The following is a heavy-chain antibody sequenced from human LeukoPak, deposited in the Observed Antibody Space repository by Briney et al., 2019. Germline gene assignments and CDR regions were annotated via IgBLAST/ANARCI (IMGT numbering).Heavy chain of an antibody. D-gene: IGHD3-3*01. J-gene: IGHJ4*02. Sequence: GGSLRLSCAASGFTFSSYAMSWVRQAPGKGLEWVSAISGSGGSTYYADSVRGRFTISRDNSKNTLYLQMNSLRAEDTAVYYCAKDGRRLRFLEWLSNGIDYWGQGTLVTVSS. CDR3: AKDGRRLRFLEWLSNGIDY. CDR2: ISGSGGST. V-gene: IGHV3-23*01. CDR1: GFTFSSYA.